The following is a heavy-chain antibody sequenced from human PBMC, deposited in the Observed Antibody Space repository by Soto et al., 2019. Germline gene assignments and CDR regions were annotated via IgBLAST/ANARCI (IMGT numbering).Heavy chain of an antibody. J-gene: IGHJ3*02. CDR1: GFTFSSYA. Sequence: PGGSLRLSCAASGFTFSSYAMSWVRQAPGKGLEWVSGISGSGGSTYYGGSVKGRFTISRDNSKNSLYLQMNSLRDEDTAVYYCPKHIWGGSYSGAFDIWGQGKMVTVSS. CDR3: PKHIWGGSYSGAFDI. D-gene: IGHD1-26*01. CDR2: ISGSGGST. V-gene: IGHV3-23*01.